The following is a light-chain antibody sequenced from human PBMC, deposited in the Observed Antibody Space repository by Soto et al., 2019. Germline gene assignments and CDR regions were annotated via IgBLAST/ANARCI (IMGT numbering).Light chain of an antibody. CDR3: QSYRNFSWT. V-gene: IGKV1-5*01. J-gene: IGKJ1*01. Sequence: DIQMTQSPSTLSASVGDRVTITCRASQSLSASFARYQQKPGKAPKFLMYDVSTLESGVPLRFSGSGSGTEFTLTINSLQPDDFATYYCQSYRNFSWTFGQGTKVDIK. CDR2: DVS. CDR1: QSLSAS.